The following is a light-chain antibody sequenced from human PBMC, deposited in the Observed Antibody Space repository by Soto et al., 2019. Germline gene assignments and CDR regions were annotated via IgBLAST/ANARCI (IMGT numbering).Light chain of an antibody. CDR3: QQYHTTPFT. Sequence: DIVMTQSPDSLAVSLGERATINCKSSQNVLLSSNNKNYLAWYQHKPGQPPKLLIYWASTRESGVPDRFSGSESGTDFTLTISSLQAEDVAVYYCQQYHTTPFTFGPGTKVDIK. V-gene: IGKV4-1*01. J-gene: IGKJ3*01. CDR2: WAS. CDR1: QNVLLSSNNKNY.